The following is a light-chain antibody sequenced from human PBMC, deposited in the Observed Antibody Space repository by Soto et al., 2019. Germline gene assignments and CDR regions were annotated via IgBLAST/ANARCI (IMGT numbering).Light chain of an antibody. CDR1: QSFSSTY. J-gene: IGKJ5*01. V-gene: IGKV3-20*01. CDR2: GAS. Sequence: EIVLTQSPGTLSLSPGERATLSCRASQSFSSTYLAWYQQKPGQAPRLLVYGASSRATGIPDRFSGFGSVTDFNLTNSRLEPDDFALYFCQEYGSSPITFGRGTRLEIK. CDR3: QEYGSSPIT.